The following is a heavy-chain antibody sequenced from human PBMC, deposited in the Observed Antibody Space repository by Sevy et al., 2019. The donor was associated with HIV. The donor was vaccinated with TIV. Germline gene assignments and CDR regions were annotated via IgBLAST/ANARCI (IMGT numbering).Heavy chain of an antibody. D-gene: IGHD3-9*01. CDR3: TAAAPTGYYRYYFDY. V-gene: IGHV3-15*01. CDR1: GFTFNNAW. CDR2: IKSKTDGETT. Sequence: GGYLRLSCAASGFTFNNAWMSWVRQAPGKGLEGVGRIKSKTDGETTDYAAPVKGRFTISRDDSKNTLYLQMNSLKTADSAVYYCTAAAPTGYYRYYFDYWGQGTLVPVSS. J-gene: IGHJ4*02.